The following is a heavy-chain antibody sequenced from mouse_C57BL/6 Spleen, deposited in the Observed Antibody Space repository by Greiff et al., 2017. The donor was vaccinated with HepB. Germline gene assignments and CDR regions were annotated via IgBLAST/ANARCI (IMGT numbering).Heavy chain of an antibody. CDR1: GYTFTSYW. V-gene: IGHV1-64*01. CDR2: IHPNSGST. CDR3: ARRMTTVVGPYFDY. D-gene: IGHD1-1*01. J-gene: IGHJ2*01. Sequence: VQLQQSGAELVKPGASVKLSCKASGYTFTSYWMHWVKQRPGQGLEWIGMIHPNSGSTNYNEKFKSKATLTVDKSSSTAYMQLSSLTSEDSAVYYCARRMTTVVGPYFDYWGQGTTLTVSS.